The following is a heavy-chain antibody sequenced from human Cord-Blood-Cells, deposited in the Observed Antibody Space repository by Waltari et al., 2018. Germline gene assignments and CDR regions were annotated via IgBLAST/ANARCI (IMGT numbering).Heavy chain of an antibody. CDR1: GYSISSGYY. Sequence: QVQLQESGPGLVKPSETLSLTCAVSGYSISSGYYWGWIRQPPGKGLEWIGSIYHSGSTYYNPSLKSRVTISVDTSKNQFSLKLSSVTAADTAVYYCARVGYYGSGSYSSPFDYWGQGTLVIVSS. D-gene: IGHD3-10*01. CDR2: IYHSGST. V-gene: IGHV4-38-2*01. J-gene: IGHJ4*02. CDR3: ARVGYYGSGSYSSPFDY.